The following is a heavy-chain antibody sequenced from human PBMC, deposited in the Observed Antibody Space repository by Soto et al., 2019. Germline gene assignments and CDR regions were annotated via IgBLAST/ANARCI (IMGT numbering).Heavy chain of an antibody. V-gene: IGHV3-33*01. CDR3: ARDSYCGGDCSYGMDV. Sequence: GGSRRRSWAASGFTFSSYGMHWVRQAPGKGLEWVAVIWYDGSNKYYADSVKGRFTISRDNSKNTLYLQMNSLRAEDTAVYYCARDSYCGGDCSYGMDVWGQGTTVTV. D-gene: IGHD2-21*02. CDR2: IWYDGSNK. J-gene: IGHJ6*02. CDR1: GFTFSSYG.